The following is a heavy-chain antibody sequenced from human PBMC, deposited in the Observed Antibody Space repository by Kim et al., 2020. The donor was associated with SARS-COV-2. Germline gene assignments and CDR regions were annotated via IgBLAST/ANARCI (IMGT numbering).Heavy chain of an antibody. Sequence: ASVKVSCKVSGYTLTELSMHWVRQAPGKGLEWMGGFEPEDGETIYAQKFQGRVTMTEDTSTDTAYMELSSLRSEDTAVYYCATSSPLPYYDILTGTHWFDPWGQGTLVTVSS. J-gene: IGHJ5*02. V-gene: IGHV1-24*01. CDR3: ATSSPLPYYDILTGTHWFDP. CDR2: FEPEDGET. CDR1: GYTLTELS. D-gene: IGHD3-9*01.